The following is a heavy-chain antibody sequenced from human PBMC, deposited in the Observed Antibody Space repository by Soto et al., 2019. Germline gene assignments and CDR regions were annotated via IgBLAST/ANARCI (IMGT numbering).Heavy chain of an antibody. Sequence: QLQLQESGSGLVKPSQPLSLTCAVSGGSIRSGGYSWSWFRQPPGKGLEWIGYIYHSGSTYFNPSLKSRVTISVDRSKNQFSLKLSSVTAADTAVYYCARGPPNTYWGQGTLVTVSS. CDR2: IYHSGST. D-gene: IGHD2-8*01. CDR1: GGSIRSGGYS. V-gene: IGHV4-30-2*01. J-gene: IGHJ4*02. CDR3: ARGPPNTY.